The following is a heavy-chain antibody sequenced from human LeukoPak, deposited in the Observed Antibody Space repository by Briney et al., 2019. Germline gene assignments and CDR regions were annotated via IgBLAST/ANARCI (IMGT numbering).Heavy chain of an antibody. CDR1: GGSFSGYY. Sequence: SETLSLTCAVYGGSFSGYYWSWIRQPPGKGLEWIGEINHSGSTNYNPSLKSRVTISVDTSKNQFSLKLSSATAADTAVYYCARGHYYGSGSYYDNWFDPWGQGTLVTVSS. D-gene: IGHD3-10*01. J-gene: IGHJ5*02. V-gene: IGHV4-34*01. CDR2: INHSGST. CDR3: ARGHYYGSGSYYDNWFDP.